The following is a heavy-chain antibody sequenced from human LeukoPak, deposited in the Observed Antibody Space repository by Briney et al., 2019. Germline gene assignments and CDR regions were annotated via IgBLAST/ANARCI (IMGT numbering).Heavy chain of an antibody. CDR2: IYTSRSN. CDR3: ARDNSYSGSYLEAFDI. CDR1: GGSISSGSYY. Sequence: PSQTLSLTCTVSGGSISSGSYYWSWLRQPAGKGLEWIVRIYTSRSNNYNPSLESRVTISVDTSKNQFSLKLSSVTAADTAVYYCARDNSYSGSYLEAFDIWGQGTMVTVSS. V-gene: IGHV4-61*02. J-gene: IGHJ3*02. D-gene: IGHD1-26*01.